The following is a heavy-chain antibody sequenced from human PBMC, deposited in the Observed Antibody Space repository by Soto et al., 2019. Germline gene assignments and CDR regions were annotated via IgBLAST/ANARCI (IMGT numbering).Heavy chain of an antibody. CDR3: SRALGYYGSSGYYYEGPWFDP. J-gene: IGHJ5*02. V-gene: IGHV3-11*01. Sequence: GGSLRLSCAACGFTFSDYYITWIRQAPWKGLECISYMSNSDRTIYYADSVKGRFTISRDNAKNSLYLQMNSLRAEDTAVYYCSRALGYYGSSGYYYEGPWFDPWGQGTLVTVSS. CDR2: MSNSDRTI. D-gene: IGHD3-22*01. CDR1: GFTFSDYY.